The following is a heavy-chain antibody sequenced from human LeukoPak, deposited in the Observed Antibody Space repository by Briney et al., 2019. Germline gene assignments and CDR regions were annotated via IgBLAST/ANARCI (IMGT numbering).Heavy chain of an antibody. Sequence: ASVKVSCKASGYTFTSFGITWVRQAPGQGLEWMGWISPFNPNGNYAQKFQDRMSLTLDTSTTTAYMELWSLRSDDTAVYYCARDLPFEGILEWLLEYWGQGTLVTVSS. J-gene: IGHJ1*01. V-gene: IGHV1-18*01. CDR3: ARDLPFEGILEWLLEY. CDR1: GYTFTSFG. D-gene: IGHD3-3*01. CDR2: ISPFNPNG.